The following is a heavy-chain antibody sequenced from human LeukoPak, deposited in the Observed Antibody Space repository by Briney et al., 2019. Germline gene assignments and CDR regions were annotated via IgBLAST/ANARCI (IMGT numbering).Heavy chain of an antibody. D-gene: IGHD3-16*01. J-gene: IGHJ6*03. CDR2: IYTSGTT. CDR3: ARVEGGTYFDYYYMDV. CDR1: GGSLSSGSYY. Sequence: SETLSLTCTVPGGSLSSGSYYWTWLRQPAGRGLEWIGHIYTSGTTNYHPSLKSRVTISVDTSKKQFSLKLSSVTAADTAVYYCARVEGGTYFDYYYMDVWGKGTTVTVSS. V-gene: IGHV4-61*09.